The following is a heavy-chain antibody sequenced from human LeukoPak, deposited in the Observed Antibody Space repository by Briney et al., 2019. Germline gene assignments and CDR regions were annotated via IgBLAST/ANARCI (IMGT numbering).Heavy chain of an antibody. D-gene: IGHD2-2*02. CDR3: GKAPNPPPYTEYYLDY. V-gene: IGHV3-48*01. J-gene: IGHJ4*02. CDR1: GFTFSNYS. CDR2: ISSSSSII. Sequence: ECLLLSCSTPGFTFSNYSINSVRQAPGRVLERDSYISSSSSIITYAASVSGRFTSSRNNAKNSLYLQMNGLRAEDTAVYYWGKAPNPPPYTEYYLDYWGQGTLASVS.